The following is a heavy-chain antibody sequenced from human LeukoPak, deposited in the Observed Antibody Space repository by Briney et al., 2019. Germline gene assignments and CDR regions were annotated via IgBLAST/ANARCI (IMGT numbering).Heavy chain of an antibody. CDR1: GGSISSHY. Sequence: SEPLSLTCSVSGGSISSHYWSWIRQPPGKGLEWIGYIHYSGSTDYNPSLKSRVTISVDTSRKQFSLNLNSVTAADTAVYFCARHYYDSSGYPNYFHYWGQGTLVSVSS. V-gene: IGHV4-59*08. J-gene: IGHJ4*02. CDR3: ARHYYDSSGYPNYFHY. CDR2: IHYSGST. D-gene: IGHD3-22*01.